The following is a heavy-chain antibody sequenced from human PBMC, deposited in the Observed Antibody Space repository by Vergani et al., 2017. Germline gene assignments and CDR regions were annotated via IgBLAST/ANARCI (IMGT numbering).Heavy chain of an antibody. D-gene: IGHD3-3*01. J-gene: IGHJ4*02. Sequence: QVQLQQWGAGLLKPSETLSLTCAVYGGSFSGYYWSWIRQPPGKGLEWIGEINHSGSTNYNPSLKSRVTISVDTSKNQFSLKLSSVTAADTAEYYCARDDYDFWSGRIDYWGQGTLVTVSS. CDR3: ARDDYDFWSGRIDY. CDR1: GGSFSGYY. CDR2: INHSGST. V-gene: IGHV4-34*01.